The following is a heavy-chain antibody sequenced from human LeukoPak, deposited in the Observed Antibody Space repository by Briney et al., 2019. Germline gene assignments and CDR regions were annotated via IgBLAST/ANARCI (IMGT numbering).Heavy chain of an antibody. J-gene: IGHJ6*03. CDR2: ISGSSGTI. Sequence: GGSLRLSCAASGFTFSTYSMNWVRQAPGKRLEWVSYISGSSGTIYYADSVKGRFTISRDNAKNSLYLQMNSLRAEDTAVYYCARRSEFGVLYYMDVWGKATTVTVSS. CDR3: ARRSEFGVLYYMDV. D-gene: IGHD3-16*01. CDR1: GFTFSTYS. V-gene: IGHV3-48*01.